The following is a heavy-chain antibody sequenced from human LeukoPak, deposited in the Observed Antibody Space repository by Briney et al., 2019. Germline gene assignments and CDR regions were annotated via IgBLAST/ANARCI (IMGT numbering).Heavy chain of an antibody. CDR1: GGSISSSSYY. V-gene: IGHV4-39*07. D-gene: IGHD6-19*01. CDR2: IYYSGST. CDR3: ARAGAVAGNWFDP. J-gene: IGHJ5*02. Sequence: PSETLSLTCTVSGGSISSSSYYWGWIRQPPGKGLEWIGSIYYSGSTYYNPSLKSRVTISVDTSKNQFSLKLSSVTAADTAVYYCARAGAVAGNWFDPWGQGTLVTVSS.